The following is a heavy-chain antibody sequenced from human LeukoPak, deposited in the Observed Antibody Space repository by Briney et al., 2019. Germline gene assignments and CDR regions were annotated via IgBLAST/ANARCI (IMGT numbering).Heavy chain of an antibody. J-gene: IGHJ4*02. Sequence: GASVKVSCKASGYTFIGYYIHWVRQAPGQGLEWMGWISPKSGGTNYAQKFRGRVTMTRDTSISTAYTELSRLRSDDTAVYYCAVRPRFTSGRESFDYWGQGTLVTVSS. D-gene: IGHD3-10*01. CDR3: AVRPRFTSGRESFDY. CDR2: ISPKSGGT. CDR1: GYTFIGYY. V-gene: IGHV1-2*02.